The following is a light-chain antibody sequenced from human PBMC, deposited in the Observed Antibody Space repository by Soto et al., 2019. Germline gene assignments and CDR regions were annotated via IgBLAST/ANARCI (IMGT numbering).Light chain of an antibody. J-gene: IGLJ2*01. V-gene: IGLV1-47*01. CDR2: STD. CDR1: SSNIGTNY. CDR3: AAWDDSLSGPV. Sequence: QAVVTQSPSASGTPGQRVTVSCSGSSSNIGTNYVYWYQQLPGTAPKVLIYSTDKRPSGVPDRFSGSKSGTSASLAISGLRSEDEADYYCAAWDDSLSGPVFGGGTKLTVL.